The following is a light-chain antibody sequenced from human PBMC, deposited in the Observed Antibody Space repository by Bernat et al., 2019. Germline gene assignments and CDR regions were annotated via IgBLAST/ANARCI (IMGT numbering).Light chain of an antibody. V-gene: IGLV1-40*01. CDR3: QSYDSSLGGSGV. Sequence: QSVLTQPPSVSGAPGQRVTISCTGSSSNIGAGYDVHWYQQLPGTAPKLLIYGNSNRPSGVPDRFSGSKSGTSASLAITGLQDEDEADYYCQSYDSSLGGSGVFGGGTKLTVL. J-gene: IGLJ2*01. CDR2: GNS. CDR1: SSNIGAGYD.